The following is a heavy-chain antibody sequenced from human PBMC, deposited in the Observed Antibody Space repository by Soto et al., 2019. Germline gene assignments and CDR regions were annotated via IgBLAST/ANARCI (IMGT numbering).Heavy chain of an antibody. CDR3: ARSGGYSYGYYYYGMDV. Sequence: SGPTLVNPTQTLTLTCTFSGFSLSTSGMCVSWIRQPPGKALEWLARIDWDDDKYYSTSLKTRLTISKDTSKNQVVLTMTNMDPVDTATYYCARSGGYSYGYYYYGMDVWGQGTTVTVSS. J-gene: IGHJ6*02. CDR2: IDWDDDK. V-gene: IGHV2-70*11. CDR1: GFSLSTSGMC. D-gene: IGHD5-18*01.